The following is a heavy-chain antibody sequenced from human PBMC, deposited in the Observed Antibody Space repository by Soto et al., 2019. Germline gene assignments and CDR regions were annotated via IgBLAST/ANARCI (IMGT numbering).Heavy chain of an antibody. CDR2: IYYSGSR. CDR3: AKESGGYDSSTRYGLDV. J-gene: IGHJ6*02. V-gene: IGHV4-31*03. D-gene: IGHD6-25*01. CDR1: GGSINTVGYY. Sequence: TLSLTCSVSGGSINTVGYYWTWIRQQPGKGLEWIGYIYYSGSRDYNPSLKSRVSMSVDASKNQFYLNLTSVTAADTAVYYCAKESGGYDSSTRYGLDVWGQGTTVT.